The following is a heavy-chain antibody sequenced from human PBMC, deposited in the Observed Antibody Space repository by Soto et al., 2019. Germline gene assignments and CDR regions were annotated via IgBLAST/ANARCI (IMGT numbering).Heavy chain of an antibody. J-gene: IGHJ4*02. CDR3: ARYLAAPGTYYFDY. V-gene: IGHV5-51*01. Sequence: GESLKISCQGSGYSFTSYWIGWVRQMPGKGLGWMGIIYPGDSDTRYSPSFQGQVTISADKSISTAYLQWISLKASDTAMYYCARYLAAPGTYYFDYWGQGTQVTVSS. D-gene: IGHD6-13*01. CDR2: IYPGDSDT. CDR1: GYSFTSYW.